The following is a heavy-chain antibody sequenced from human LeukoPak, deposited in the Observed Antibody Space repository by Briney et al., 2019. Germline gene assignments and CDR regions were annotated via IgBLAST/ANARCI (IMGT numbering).Heavy chain of an antibody. J-gene: IGHJ6*02. CDR1: GFTFSSYG. D-gene: IGHD2-2*01. Sequence: GGSLRLSCAASGFTFSSYGMHWVRQAPGKGLEWVAVISYDGSDKYYADSVKGRFTISRDNSKNTLYLQMNSLRAEDTAVYYCAKRGPSDYFYGMDVWGQGTTVTVSS. CDR2: ISYDGSDK. CDR3: AKRGPSDYFYGMDV. V-gene: IGHV3-30*18.